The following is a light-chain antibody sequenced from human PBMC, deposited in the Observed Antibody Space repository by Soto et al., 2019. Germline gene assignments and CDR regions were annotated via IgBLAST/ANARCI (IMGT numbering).Light chain of an antibody. CDR3: QQRSNWPRT. J-gene: IGKJ1*01. CDR2: DAS. Sequence: IGLSQSPATLSLSPGERDTLTCRASRSVSSYLAWYQQKPGQAPRLLIYDASNRATGIPARFSGSGSGTDFTLTISSLEPEDFAVYYCQQRSNWPRTFGQGTKVDIK. CDR1: RSVSSY. V-gene: IGKV3-11*01.